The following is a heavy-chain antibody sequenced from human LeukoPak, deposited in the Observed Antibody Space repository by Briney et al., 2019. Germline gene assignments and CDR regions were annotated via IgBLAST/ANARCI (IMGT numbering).Heavy chain of an antibody. CDR1: GFTFSSYN. V-gene: IGHV3-48*04. CDR3: ARKLIAVAGTFDY. D-gene: IGHD6-19*01. Sequence: GGSLRLSCAASGFTFSSYNMNWVRQAPGKGLEWVSYISSSTSTIYYADSVKGRFTISRDNAKNSLYLQMNSLRAEDTAVYYCARKLIAVAGTFDYWGQGTLVTVSS. J-gene: IGHJ4*02. CDR2: ISSSTSTI.